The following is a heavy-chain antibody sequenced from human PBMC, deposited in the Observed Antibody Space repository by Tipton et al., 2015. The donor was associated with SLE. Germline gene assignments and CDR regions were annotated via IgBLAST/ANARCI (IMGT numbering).Heavy chain of an antibody. J-gene: IGHJ6*03. CDR2: VYANGNT. CDR1: GGSSSKYY. Sequence: GLVKPSETLSLTCTVFGGSSSKYYWSWIRQSPGKGLEWIGRVYANGNTGYNPSLMGRVTISLDTSKNQVSLNLNSVTASDTAVYYCASEVVVREVTDYYYYMNVWGKGTTVTVSS. D-gene: IGHD3-10*01. CDR3: ASEVVVREVTDYYYYMNV. V-gene: IGHV4-4*08.